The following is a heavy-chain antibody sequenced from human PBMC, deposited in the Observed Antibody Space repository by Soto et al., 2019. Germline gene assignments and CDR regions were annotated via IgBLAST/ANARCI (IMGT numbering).Heavy chain of an antibody. CDR3: ARVVLRCSSTSCYALRDYYYGMDV. Sequence: ASVKVSCKASGGTFSSYAISWVRQAPGQGLEWMGGIIPIFGTANYAQKFQGRVTITADESTSTAYMELSSLRSEDTAVYYCARVVLRCSSTSCYALRDYYYGMDVWGQGTTVTVSS. V-gene: IGHV1-69*13. CDR1: GGTFSSYA. D-gene: IGHD2-2*01. CDR2: IIPIFGTA. J-gene: IGHJ6*02.